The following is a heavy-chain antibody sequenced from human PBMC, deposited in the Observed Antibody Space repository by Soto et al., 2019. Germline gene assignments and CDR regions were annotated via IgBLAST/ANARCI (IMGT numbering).Heavy chain of an antibody. CDR2: ISSDGNDK. D-gene: IGHD3-3*01. CDR3: AKEGVADKYYYYGMDV. V-gene: IGHV3-30*04. CDR1: GFTFSSYP. J-gene: IGHJ6*02. Sequence: QVQLVESGGGVVQPGRSLRLSCVASGFTFSSYPIHWVRQAPGKGLEWVTTISSDGNDKYYSDSVKGRFTTSRDNSKNTVYLQMNNLRVEDTAVYYCAKEGVADKYYYYGMDVWGQGTTVNVSS.